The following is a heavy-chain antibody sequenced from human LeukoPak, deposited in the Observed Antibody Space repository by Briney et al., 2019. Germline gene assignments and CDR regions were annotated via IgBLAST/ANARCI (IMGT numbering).Heavy chain of an antibody. D-gene: IGHD3-22*01. V-gene: IGHV4-39*01. Sequence: SETLSLTCTVSGDSIRSTSYYWGWIRQPPGKGLEWIGSIYYSGNTYYNPSLKSRVTIAVDTSKNQFSLTLNSVTAADAAADYCAKRERFYDSSGYFDHWGRGTLVTVS. CDR3: AKRERFYDSSGYFDH. CDR1: GDSIRSTSYY. CDR2: IYYSGNT. J-gene: IGHJ4*02.